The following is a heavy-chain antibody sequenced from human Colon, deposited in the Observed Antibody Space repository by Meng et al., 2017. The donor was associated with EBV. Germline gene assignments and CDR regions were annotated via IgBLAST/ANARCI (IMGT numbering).Heavy chain of an antibody. J-gene: IGHJ4*02. CDR1: GGSISSSYW. Sequence: QLQESGRGLVKPSGTLSLTCVVSGGSISSSYWWTWVRQSPGTGLEWIGEMYHSGTTNYNPSLKSRVTISIDTSKNQVSLKLRSVTAADTAVYYCATQESRDGHNPYWGQGTLVTVSS. CDR2: MYHSGTT. CDR3: ATQESRDGHNPY. D-gene: IGHD5-24*01. V-gene: IGHV4-4*02.